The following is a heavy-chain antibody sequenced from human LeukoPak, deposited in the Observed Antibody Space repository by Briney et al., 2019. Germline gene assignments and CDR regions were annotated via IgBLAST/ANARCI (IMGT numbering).Heavy chain of an antibody. D-gene: IGHD3-3*01. CDR3: ARDGSETYYDFWSGYPPAGYYDY. CDR1: GFTFSSYW. V-gene: IGHV3-7*05. Sequence: GRSLRLSCAASGFTFSSYWMSWVRQAPGKGLEWVANIKQDGSEKYYVDSVKGRFTISRDNAKNSLYLQMNSLRAEDTAVYYCARDGSETYYDFWSGYPPAGYYDYWGQGTLVTVSS. CDR2: IKQDGSEK. J-gene: IGHJ4*02.